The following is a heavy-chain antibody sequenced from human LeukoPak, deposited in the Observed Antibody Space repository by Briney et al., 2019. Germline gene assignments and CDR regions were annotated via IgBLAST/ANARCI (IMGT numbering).Heavy chain of an antibody. Sequence: ASVKVSCKASGYTFTSYYMHWVRQAPGQGLEWMGIINPSGGSTSYAQKFQGRVTMTRDTSTNTVYMELSSLRSEDTAVYYCARQEQDIVVVVAANWFDPWGQGTLVTVSS. V-gene: IGHV1-46*01. CDR3: ARQEQDIVVVVAANWFDP. CDR1: GYTFTSYY. J-gene: IGHJ5*02. D-gene: IGHD2-15*01. CDR2: INPSGGST.